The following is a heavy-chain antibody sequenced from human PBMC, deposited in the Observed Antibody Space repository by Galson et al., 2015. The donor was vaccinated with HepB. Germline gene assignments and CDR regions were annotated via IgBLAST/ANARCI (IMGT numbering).Heavy chain of an antibody. CDR1: GFIFSTYT. J-gene: IGHJ4*02. Sequence: SLRLSCAASGFIFSTYTFNWVRRAPGKDLEWISYISSTGTTIYYADSVKGRFTISRDNAENSLSLQMNSLRAEDTAVYFCARDHFDYSNAIYYFDSWGQGTLVTVSS. CDR2: ISSTGTTI. V-gene: IGHV3-48*01. D-gene: IGHD4-11*01. CDR3: ARDHFDYSNAIYYFDS.